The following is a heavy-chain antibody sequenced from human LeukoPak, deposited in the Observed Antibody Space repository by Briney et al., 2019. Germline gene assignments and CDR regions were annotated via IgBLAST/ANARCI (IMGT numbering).Heavy chain of an antibody. J-gene: IGHJ3*02. Sequence: GGSLRLSCAASGFTFDDYTMHWVRQAPGKGLEWVSGISWNSGSIGYADSVKGRFTISRDNAKNSLYLQMNSLRAEDTALYYCAKDLTTVVRGAFDIWGQGTMVTVSS. CDR2: ISWNSGSI. D-gene: IGHD4-23*01. CDR1: GFTFDDYT. V-gene: IGHV3-9*01. CDR3: AKDLTTVVRGAFDI.